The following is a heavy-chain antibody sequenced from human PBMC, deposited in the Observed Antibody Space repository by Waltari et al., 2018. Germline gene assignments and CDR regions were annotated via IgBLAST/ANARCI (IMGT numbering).Heavy chain of an antibody. V-gene: IGHV3-74*01. Sequence: EVQLVESGGGLVQPGGSLRLSLAVSGFPFTSPWMHWVRQFPGKGLGWVSRISPDGSDTNYADSVKGRFTISRDNAKNTLYLQMHSLRAEDTAVYYCAHLFVIRTFDAFDIWGQGTMVTVSS. CDR3: AHLFVIRTFDAFDI. D-gene: IGHD3-10*01. CDR2: ISPDGSDT. J-gene: IGHJ3*02. CDR1: GFPFTSPW.